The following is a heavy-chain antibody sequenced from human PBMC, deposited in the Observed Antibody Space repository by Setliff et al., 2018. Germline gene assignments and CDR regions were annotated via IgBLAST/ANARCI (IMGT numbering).Heavy chain of an antibody. D-gene: IGHD2-21*01. Sequence: PSENLSLTCTVSGGSISSSNWWTWVRQPPGKGLEWIGEIYHSGSINYNPSLKSRVTMSVDKSKNQFSLKLTSVTAADTAVYYCARGLEGEDYFYYMDVWGKGNTVTVSS. V-gene: IGHV4-4*02. CDR1: GGSISSSNW. CDR3: ARGLEGEDYFYYMDV. CDR2: IYHSGSI. J-gene: IGHJ6*03.